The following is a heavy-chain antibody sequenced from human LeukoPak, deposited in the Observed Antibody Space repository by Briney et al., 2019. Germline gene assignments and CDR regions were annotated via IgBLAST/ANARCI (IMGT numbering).Heavy chain of an antibody. CDR2: INAGNGNT. D-gene: IGHD6-13*01. J-gene: IGHJ5*02. CDR3: ARGMSRAAGMGVTSGWFDP. Sequence: GASVKVSCQASGYTFTSYAMHWVRQAPGQRLEWMGWINAGNGNTKYSQKIQGRVTITRDTSASTAYMELSSLRSEDTAVYYCARGMSRAAGMGVTSGWFDPWGQGTLVTVSS. CDR1: GYTFTSYA. V-gene: IGHV1-3*01.